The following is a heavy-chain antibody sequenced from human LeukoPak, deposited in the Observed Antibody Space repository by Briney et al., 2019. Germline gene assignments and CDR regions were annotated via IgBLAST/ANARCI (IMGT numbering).Heavy chain of an antibody. Sequence: GGSLRLSCAASGFTFSSYAMSWVRQAPGKGVEWVSAISGSGGSTYYADSVKGRFTISRDNSKNTLYLQINSLRAEDTAVYYCAKDARGILLWFEELLFYFDYWGQGTLVTVSS. CDR2: ISGSGGST. J-gene: IGHJ4*02. CDR1: GFTFSSYA. D-gene: IGHD3-10*01. V-gene: IGHV3-23*01. CDR3: AKDARGILLWFEELLFYFDY.